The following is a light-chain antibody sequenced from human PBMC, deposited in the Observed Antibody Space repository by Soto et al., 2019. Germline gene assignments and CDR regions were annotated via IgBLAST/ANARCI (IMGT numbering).Light chain of an antibody. CDR1: SSDVGGYNF. CDR3: CSYAGSYTWV. Sequence: QSALTQPRSVSGSPGQSVTMSCTGTSSDVGGYNFVSWYQQHPGKAPKLMIYDVSKRPSGVPDRFSGCKSGNTASLTISGLQAEDEADYYCCSYAGSYTWVFGGGTKLTVL. CDR2: DVS. V-gene: IGLV2-11*01. J-gene: IGLJ2*01.